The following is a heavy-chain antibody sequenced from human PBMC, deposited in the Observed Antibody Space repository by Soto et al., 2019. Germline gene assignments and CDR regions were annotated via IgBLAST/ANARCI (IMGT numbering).Heavy chain of an antibody. CDR2: ISSSSSYI. CDR3: ASLIEYYYDSSGYYESGWFDR. CDR1: GFTFSSYI. D-gene: IGHD3-22*01. Sequence: SLRLSCAASGFTFSSYIMNWVRQARGKGLEWVSSISSSSSYIYYADSVKGRFTISRDNAKNSLYLQMNSLRAEDTAVYYCASLIEYYYDSSGYYESGWFDRWGQATLVTVSS. J-gene: IGHJ5*02. V-gene: IGHV3-21*01.